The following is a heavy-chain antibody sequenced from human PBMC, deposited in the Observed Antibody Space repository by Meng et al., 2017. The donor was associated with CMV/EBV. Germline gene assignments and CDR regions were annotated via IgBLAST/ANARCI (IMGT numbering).Heavy chain of an antibody. CDR3: ARDKDGDGYNIGNGMDV. J-gene: IGHJ6*02. Sequence: SETLSLTCTVSGGSISSYYWSWIRQPPGKGLEWFGYIYYSGSTNYNPSLKSRVTISVDTSTNQFSLKLSSVTAADTAVYYCARDKDGDGYNIGNGMDVWGQGTTVTVSS. CDR2: IYYSGST. D-gene: IGHD5-24*01. V-gene: IGHV4-59*01. CDR1: GGSISSYY.